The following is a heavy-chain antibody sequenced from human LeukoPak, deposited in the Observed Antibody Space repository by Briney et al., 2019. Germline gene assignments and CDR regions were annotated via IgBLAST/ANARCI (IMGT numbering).Heavy chain of an antibody. D-gene: IGHD6-13*01. J-gene: IGHJ4*02. Sequence: SETLSLTCTVSGDSISGSNYYWDWIRQPPGKGLEWIGSIYYSGSTYYNPSLKSRVTISVDTSKNQFSLKLSSVTAADTAVYYCARRAAGTGGVRHFDYWGQGTLVTVSS. CDR3: ARRAAGTGGVRHFDY. V-gene: IGHV4-39*01. CDR2: IYYSGST. CDR1: GDSISGSNYY.